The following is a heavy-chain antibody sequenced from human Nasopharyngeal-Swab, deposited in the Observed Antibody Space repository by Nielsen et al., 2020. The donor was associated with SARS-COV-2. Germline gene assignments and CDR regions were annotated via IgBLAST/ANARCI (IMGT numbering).Heavy chain of an antibody. D-gene: IGHD3-10*01. V-gene: IGHV4-38-2*01. CDR2: MYHSGHT. CDR1: GAPVTSYY. CDR3: ARHLSDVDSPMVPWFDP. J-gene: IGHJ5*02. Sequence: SETLSLTCAISGAPVTSYYWGWIRQPPGKGLEWIGSMYHSGHTYHNLSLKSRVTISVDTSKNQVSLNLTSVTAADTAVYYCARHLSDVDSPMVPWFDPWGQGTLVTVSS.